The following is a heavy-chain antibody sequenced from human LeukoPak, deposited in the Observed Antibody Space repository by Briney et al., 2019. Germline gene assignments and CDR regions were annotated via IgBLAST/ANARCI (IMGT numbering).Heavy chain of an antibody. CDR1: GFSFSNYI. Sequence: GGSLRLSCAASGFSFSNYIMTWVRQAPGKGLEWVSAIGGSGDTTHYADSVKGRFTISRDSSKNTLYLQMNSLRAEDTAVYYCAKSRGESRGASNYWGQGTLVTVSS. J-gene: IGHJ4*02. CDR2: IGGSGDTT. D-gene: IGHD1-26*01. V-gene: IGHV3-23*01. CDR3: AKSRGESRGASNY.